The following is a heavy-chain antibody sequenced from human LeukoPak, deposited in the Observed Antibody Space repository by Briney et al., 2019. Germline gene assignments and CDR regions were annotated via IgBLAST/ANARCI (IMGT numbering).Heavy chain of an antibody. V-gene: IGHV1-2*02. CDR3: ARYPISMVREPFDY. CDR1: VDTFTGYY. D-gene: IGHD3-10*01. Sequence: ASVKVSCKPSVDTFTGYYMHWVPQAPGQRLEWMGWINPNSGGTNYAQKFQGRVTMTRDTSISTAYMELSRLRSDDTAVYYCARYPISMVREPFDYWGQGTLVTVSS. J-gene: IGHJ4*02. CDR2: INPNSGGT.